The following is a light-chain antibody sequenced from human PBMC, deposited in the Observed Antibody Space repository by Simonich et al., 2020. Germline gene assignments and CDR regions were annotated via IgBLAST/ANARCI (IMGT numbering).Light chain of an antibody. CDR3: QQYYSYPIT. Sequence: AIRMTQSPSSLSASTGDRVTITCRASQGISSILAWYQQKQGKAPKLLIYAAYTLQSGVPSRFSGSGSGTDFTLTISCPQSEDFATYYCQQYYSYPITFGQGTRLEIK. V-gene: IGKV1-8*01. J-gene: IGKJ5*01. CDR1: QGISSI. CDR2: AAY.